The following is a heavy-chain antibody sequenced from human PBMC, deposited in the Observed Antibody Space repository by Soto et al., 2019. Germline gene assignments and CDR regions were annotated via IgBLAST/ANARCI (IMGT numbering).Heavy chain of an antibody. V-gene: IGHV3-64D*06. Sequence: EVQLVESGGGLVQPGGSLRLSCSASGFTFSSYAMHWVRQAPGKGLEYVSAISSDGGSTYYADSVKGRFTISRDNSKNTLYLQISSLRAEDTAVYYCAAYYDILTGLDFWGQGTLVTVSS. CDR3: AAYYDILTGLDF. CDR1: GFTFSSYA. J-gene: IGHJ4*02. CDR2: ISSDGGST. D-gene: IGHD3-9*01.